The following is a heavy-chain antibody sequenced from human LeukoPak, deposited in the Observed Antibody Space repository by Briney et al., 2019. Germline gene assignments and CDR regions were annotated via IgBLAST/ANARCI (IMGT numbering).Heavy chain of an antibody. CDR1: GFSLSTSGVG. D-gene: IGHD6-19*01. J-gene: IGHJ4*02. Sequence: SGPTLVNPTQTLTLTCTFSGFSLSTSGVGVGWIRQPPGKALEWLALIYWDDDKRYSPSLKSRLTITKDTSENQVVLTMTNMDPVDTATYYCVHVKWAVAYYYFDYWGQGTLVTVSS. CDR3: VHVKWAVAYYYFDY. V-gene: IGHV2-5*02. CDR2: IYWDDDK.